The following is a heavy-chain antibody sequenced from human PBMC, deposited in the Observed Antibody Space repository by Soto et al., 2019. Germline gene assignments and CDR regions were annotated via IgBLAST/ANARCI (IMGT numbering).Heavy chain of an antibody. V-gene: IGHV1-18*01. J-gene: IGHJ4*02. CDR2: ISAYNGNT. Sequence: ASVKVSCKASGYTFTSYGISWVRQAPGQGLEWMGWISAYNGNTNYAQKLQGRVTMTTDTSTSTAYMELRSLRSDDTAVYYCARDRNSPLDVPAAIDSWGQGTLVTVSS. D-gene: IGHD2-2*01. CDR1: GYTFTSYG. CDR3: ARDRNSPLDVPAAIDS.